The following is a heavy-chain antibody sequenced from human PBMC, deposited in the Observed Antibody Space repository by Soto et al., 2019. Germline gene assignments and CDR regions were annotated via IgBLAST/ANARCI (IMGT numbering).Heavy chain of an antibody. J-gene: IGHJ4*02. CDR1: GFTFSAYW. Sequence: EVQLVESGGDLVQPGGPLRLSCVASGFTFSAYWMSWVRQAPGKGLEWVATINNDGSEKYYADAVRGRFTLSRDNTKSSFYLELGGLRAEDTAIYYCARGSNQDYWGQGTLVAVSS. CDR2: INNDGSEK. D-gene: IGHD2-8*01. CDR3: ARGSNQDY. V-gene: IGHV3-7*03.